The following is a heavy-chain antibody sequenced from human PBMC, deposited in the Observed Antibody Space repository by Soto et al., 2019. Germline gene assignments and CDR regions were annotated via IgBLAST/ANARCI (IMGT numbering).Heavy chain of an antibody. CDR1: GFAFSGFE. CDR2: ISSGASNM. Sequence: PGGSLRLSCAASGFAFSGFEMNWVRQAPGKGLEWVSYISSGASNMYYADSVKGRFTISRDNAQSSLYLQMNSLRVEDTAVYYCARDPNYDFWSGYRNKEGTYGMDVWGQGTTATVSS. J-gene: IGHJ6*02. CDR3: ARDPNYDFWSGYRNKEGTYGMDV. V-gene: IGHV3-48*03. D-gene: IGHD3-3*01.